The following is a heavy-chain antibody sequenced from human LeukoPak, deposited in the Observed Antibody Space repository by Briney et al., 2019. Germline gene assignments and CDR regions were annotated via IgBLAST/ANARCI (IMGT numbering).Heavy chain of an antibody. V-gene: IGHV3-69-1*02. J-gene: IGHJ4*02. CDR1: GFSFSDFT. Sequence: PGGSLRLSCAASGFSFSDFTMNWVRRAPGKGLEWVSSISTTRHIFYADSVRGRFTISRDNAKNSLYLQMNSLRAEDTAVYYCARAVGASNFDYWGQGTLVTVSS. CDR2: ISTTRHI. CDR3: ARAVGASNFDY. D-gene: IGHD1-26*01.